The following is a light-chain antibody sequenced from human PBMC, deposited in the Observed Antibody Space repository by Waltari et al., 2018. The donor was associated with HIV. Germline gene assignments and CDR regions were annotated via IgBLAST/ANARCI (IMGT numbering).Light chain of an antibody. V-gene: IGKV1-5*03. Sequence: DIQMTQSPSTLLPSVGDEATPCRASQSINSWLAWYQQKPGRAPKLLIYKASSLQSAVPSRFSGSGSGTEFALTISSLQPDDFATYYCQQYITYPWTFGRGTKVEIK. CDR2: KAS. CDR3: QQYITYPWT. CDR1: QSINSW. J-gene: IGKJ1*01.